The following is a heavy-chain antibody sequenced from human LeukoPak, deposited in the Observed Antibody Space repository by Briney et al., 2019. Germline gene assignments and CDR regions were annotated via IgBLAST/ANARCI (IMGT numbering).Heavy chain of an antibody. Sequence: SQTLSLTCAISEYSVSSNSAAWNWIRQSPSRGLEWLGRTYYRSKWYYDYAVSVKSRITINPDTSKNQFSLKLSSVTAADTAVYYCARGRSGHPDYFDYWGQGTLVTVSS. CDR3: ARGRSGHPDYFDY. V-gene: IGHV6-1*01. CDR1: EYSVSSNSAA. CDR2: TYYRSKWYY. J-gene: IGHJ4*02. D-gene: IGHD3-10*01.